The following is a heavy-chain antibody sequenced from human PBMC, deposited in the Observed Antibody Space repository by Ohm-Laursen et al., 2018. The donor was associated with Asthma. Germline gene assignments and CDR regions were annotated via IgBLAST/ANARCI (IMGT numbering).Heavy chain of an antibody. J-gene: IGHJ4*02. CDR3: ARGTFYYESTGYYFFDH. V-gene: IGHV4-31*02. Sequence: SWIRQHPGKGLEWIGYIYYSGITYSNPSLRSRVSISVDTSKNQFSLKLSPVTAADTAVYYCARGTFYYESTGYYFFDHWGQGALVTVSS. CDR2: IYYSGIT. D-gene: IGHD3-22*01.